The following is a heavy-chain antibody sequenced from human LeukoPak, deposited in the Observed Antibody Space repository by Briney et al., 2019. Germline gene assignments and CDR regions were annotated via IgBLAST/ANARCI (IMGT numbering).Heavy chain of an antibody. CDR2: IDPSDSYT. V-gene: IGHV5-10-1*01. CDR1: GYSFTTYW. J-gene: IGHJ4*02. D-gene: IGHD3-16*02. CDR3: ARVIHLGELSLYDY. Sequence: LGESLKISCKGSGYSFTTYWITWERQMPGKGLEWMGRIDPSDSYTNYSPSFQGHVTISADKSISTAYLQWSSLKASDTAMYYCARVIHLGELSLYDYWGQGTLVTVSS.